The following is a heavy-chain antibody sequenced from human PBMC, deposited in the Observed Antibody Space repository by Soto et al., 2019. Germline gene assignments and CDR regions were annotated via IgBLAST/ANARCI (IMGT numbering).Heavy chain of an antibody. CDR2: MNPGTGET. Sequence: QVQLVQSGAEVKKPGASVKVSCKASGYTFTNNGINWVRQAAGQGLEWMGWMNPGTGETGYTGKFQGRLAMTRDTSITTSYMELTSLTSDDTAVYYCTRAGDSGAWISNWGQGTLVTVSS. CDR1: GYTFTNNG. CDR3: TRAGDSGAWISN. V-gene: IGHV1-8*01. D-gene: IGHD7-27*01. J-gene: IGHJ4*02.